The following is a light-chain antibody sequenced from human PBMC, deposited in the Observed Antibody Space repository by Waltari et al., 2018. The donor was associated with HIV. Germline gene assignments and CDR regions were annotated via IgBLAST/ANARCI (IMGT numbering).Light chain of an antibody. CDR3: SSYAGTNSVV. J-gene: IGLJ2*01. CDR2: EVS. V-gene: IGLV2-8*01. Sequence: QSALTQPPSASGSPGQSVTISCTGTSSDAGGYNYVSWYQQHPGKAPKVMIYEVSRRPSGVPDRFSGSKSGNTASLTVSGLQADDEADYYCSSYAGTNSVVFGGGTKLTVL. CDR1: SSDAGGYNY.